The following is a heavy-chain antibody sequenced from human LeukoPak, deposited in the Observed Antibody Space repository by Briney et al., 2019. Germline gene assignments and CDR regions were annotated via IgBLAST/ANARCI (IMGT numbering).Heavy chain of an antibody. J-gene: IGHJ4*02. CDR3: ARSSGWYKGSYFDY. Sequence: GGSLRLSCAASGFTFDDYAMHWVRQAPGKGLEWVSLISGDGGSTYYADSVKGRFTISRDNAKNSLYLQMNSLRAEDMALYYCARSSGWYKGSYFDYWGQGTLVTVSS. CDR2: ISGDGGST. CDR1: GFTFDDYA. V-gene: IGHV3-43*02. D-gene: IGHD6-19*01.